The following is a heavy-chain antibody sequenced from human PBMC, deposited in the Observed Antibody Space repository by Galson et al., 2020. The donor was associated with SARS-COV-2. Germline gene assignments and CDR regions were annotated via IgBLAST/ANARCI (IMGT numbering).Heavy chain of an antibody. CDR2: IRQDGTEK. D-gene: IGHD6-13*01. J-gene: IGHJ4*02. V-gene: IGHV3-7*05. CDR1: EFTFSNYW. CDR3: ARRMAESATGGYFDN. Sequence: GESLKISCVASEFTFSNYWMSWVRQAPGKGLEWVANIRQDGTEKHYVDPVKGRFTISRDNAKNSLFLEMINLRAEDTAVYYCARRMAESATGGYFDNWGQGTLVTVSS.